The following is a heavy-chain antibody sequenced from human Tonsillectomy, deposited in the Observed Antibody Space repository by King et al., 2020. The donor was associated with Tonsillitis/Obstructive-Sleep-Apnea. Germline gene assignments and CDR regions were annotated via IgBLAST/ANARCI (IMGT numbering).Heavy chain of an antibody. J-gene: IGHJ4*02. Sequence: VQLQQWGAGLLKPSETLSLTCAVYGGSFSGYYWSWIRQPPGKGLEWIGEINHSGSTNYNPSLKSRVTISVDTSKNQFSLKLSSVTAADTAVYYCARGWIVVVPAASVLTGYDYWGQGTLVTVSS. CDR2: INHSGST. D-gene: IGHD2-2*01. V-gene: IGHV4-34*01. CDR1: GGSFSGYY. CDR3: ARGWIVVVPAASVLTGYDY.